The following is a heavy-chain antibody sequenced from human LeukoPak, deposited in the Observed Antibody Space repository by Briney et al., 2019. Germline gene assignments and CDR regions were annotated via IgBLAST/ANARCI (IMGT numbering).Heavy chain of an antibody. Sequence: SGGSLRLSCAASGFTVSSNYMSWVRQAPGKGLEWVSVIYSSGSTYYADSVMGRFTISRDNSKNTLYLQMNSLRGEDTAVYYCAKGGYSGYGDPGYWGQGTLVTVSS. D-gene: IGHD5-12*01. CDR2: IYSSGST. J-gene: IGHJ4*02. CDR3: AKGGYSGYGDPGY. V-gene: IGHV3-66*01. CDR1: GFTVSSNY.